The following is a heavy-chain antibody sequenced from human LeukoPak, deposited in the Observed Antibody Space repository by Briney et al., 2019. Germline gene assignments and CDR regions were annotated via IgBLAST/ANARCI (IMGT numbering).Heavy chain of an antibody. Sequence: GGSLRLSCAASGFTFSTYSMIWVRQAPGKGLEWRSYINGDSNTIHYANSVKGRFTISRDNSKNTLYLQMNSLRAEDTAVYYCAKSSGGHYGEIYFDYWGQGTLVTVSS. V-gene: IGHV3-48*01. CDR2: INGDSNTI. CDR1: GFTFSTYS. J-gene: IGHJ4*02. CDR3: AKSSGGHYGEIYFDY. D-gene: IGHD3-10*01.